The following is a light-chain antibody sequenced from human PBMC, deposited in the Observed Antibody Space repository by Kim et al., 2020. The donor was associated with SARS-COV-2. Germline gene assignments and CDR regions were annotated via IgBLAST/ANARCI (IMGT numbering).Light chain of an antibody. Sequence: QFVLTQPPSASGTPGQTVTISCSGTSSNIVSNYVYWYQQLPGTAPKLLIYRNNQRPSGVPDRFSGSKSGTSASLAISMRRSEDEADYYYAARDDSLSGWVFGGGTQLTVL. V-gene: IGLV1-47*01. CDR1: SSNIVSNY. J-gene: IGLJ3*02. CDR2: RNN. CDR3: AARDDSLSGWV.